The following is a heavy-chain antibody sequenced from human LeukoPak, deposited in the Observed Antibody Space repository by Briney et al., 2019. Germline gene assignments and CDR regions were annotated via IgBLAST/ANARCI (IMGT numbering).Heavy chain of an antibody. CDR2: MYISGAS. J-gene: IGHJ6*02. V-gene: IGHV4-4*07. CDR3: ARNEVGPTIYGMDV. D-gene: IGHD1-26*01. CDR1: GGSISDYY. Sequence: SETLSLAYTVSGGSISDYYWSWIRQSAGKGLEWIGRMYISGASNYNPSLKSRVTMSLDTSKNQISLKLNSVTAADTAVYYCARNEVGPTIYGMDVWGQGTTVTVSS.